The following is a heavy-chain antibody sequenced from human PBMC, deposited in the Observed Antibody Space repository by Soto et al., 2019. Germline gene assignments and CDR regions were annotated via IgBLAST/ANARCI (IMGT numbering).Heavy chain of an antibody. J-gene: IGHJ4*01. V-gene: IGHV4-59*01. D-gene: IGHD1-26*01. CDR2: ISYGGST. CDR3: ARGRSVWELLLR. Sequence: VQLQELGPGMVKPSETLSLTCAVSGGSISRYYWSWIRQPPGKGLERIAYISYGGSTNYNPSLKGRVTISVDTSTNQVSLGLSSVTAADTAVYYCARGRSVWELLLRWCHGTLVTVSS. CDR1: GGSISRYY.